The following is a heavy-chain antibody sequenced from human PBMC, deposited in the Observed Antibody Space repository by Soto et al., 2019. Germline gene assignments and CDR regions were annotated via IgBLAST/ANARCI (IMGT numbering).Heavy chain of an antibody. J-gene: IGHJ4*02. V-gene: IGHV3-74*01. CDR3: AGSLTINTLDY. CDR2: INSDASST. D-gene: IGHD3-10*01. Sequence: GGSLRLSCTASDFTFSAYWMHWVRQAPGKGLVWVSRINSDASSTSYADSVQGRFIISRDNAKNTLYLQMDSLRAEDTAVYWCAGSLTINTLDYWGQGALVTVSS. CDR1: DFTFSAYW.